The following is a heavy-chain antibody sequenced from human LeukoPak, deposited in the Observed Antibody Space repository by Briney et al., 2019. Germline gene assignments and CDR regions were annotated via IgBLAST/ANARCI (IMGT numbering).Heavy chain of an antibody. V-gene: IGHV1-18*01. CDR2: ISAYNGNT. D-gene: IGHD2-2*01. CDR3: ARDPNCSSTSCYESYYYGMDV. J-gene: IGHJ6*02. Sequence: ASVKVSCKASGYTFTIYGISWVRQAPGQGLEWMGWISAYNGNTNYAQKLQGRVTMTTDTSTSTAYMELRSLRSDDTAVYYCARDPNCSSTSCYESYYYGMDVWGQGTTVTVSS. CDR1: GYTFTIYG.